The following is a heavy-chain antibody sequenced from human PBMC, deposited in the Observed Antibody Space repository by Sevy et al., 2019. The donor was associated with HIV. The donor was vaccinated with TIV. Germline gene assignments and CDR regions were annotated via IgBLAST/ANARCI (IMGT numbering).Heavy chain of an antibody. CDR3: ARAGTGSYRAYFDY. V-gene: IGHV3-53*01. Sequence: GGPLKPPGAPLNLTSITANITWVGRAPGKGWRGVSFFFGGGSTYYAASVKGRSAVSRDNSKNTLYLQMNSLRAEDTAVYYCARAGTGSYRAYFDYWGQGTLVTVSS. J-gene: IGHJ4*02. CDR2: FFGGGST. CDR1: NLTSITAN. D-gene: IGHD1-26*01.